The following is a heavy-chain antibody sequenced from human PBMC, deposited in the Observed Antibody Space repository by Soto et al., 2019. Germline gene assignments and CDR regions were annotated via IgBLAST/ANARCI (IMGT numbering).Heavy chain of an antibody. CDR1: GYTFTGYY. J-gene: IGHJ6*02. V-gene: IGHV1-2*04. Sequence: ASVKVSCKASGYTFTGYYMHWVRQAPGQGLEWMGWINPNSGGTNYAQKFQGWVTMTRDTSISTAYMELSRLRSDDTAVYYCARERVVVVPAASHYYYGMDVWGQGTTVTVSS. CDR2: INPNSGGT. D-gene: IGHD2-2*01. CDR3: ARERVVVVPAASHYYYGMDV.